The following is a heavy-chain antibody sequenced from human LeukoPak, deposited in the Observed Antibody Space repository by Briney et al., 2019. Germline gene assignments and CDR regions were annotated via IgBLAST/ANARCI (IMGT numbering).Heavy chain of an antibody. J-gene: IGHJ6*02. CDR2: INSDGSWT. V-gene: IGHV3-74*01. Sequence: GGSLRLSCAASGNSWMHWVRQAPGKGLVWVSHINSDGSWTSYADSVKGRFTISKDNAKNTVYLQMSNLRAEDTAVYFCARGGGLDVWGQGATVTVSS. CDR3: ARGGGLDV. CDR1: GNSW. D-gene: IGHD3-16*01.